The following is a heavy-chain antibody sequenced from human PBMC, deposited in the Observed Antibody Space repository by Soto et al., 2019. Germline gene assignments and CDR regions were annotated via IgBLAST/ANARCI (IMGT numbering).Heavy chain of an antibody. J-gene: IGHJ5*02. CDR2: FDPDEAET. CDR3: TSYHGDYNFGH. Sequence: QVQLVQSGAEVKKPGASVKVSCKVSGYTLNEVAMHWVRQAPGKGLAWLGGFDPDEAETIYAQHFQGRVTMTEDTSTDTVYMELSSLRSEDTDLYFCTSYHGDYNFGHWGQGSLVTVSS. V-gene: IGHV1-24*01. CDR1: GYTLNEVA. D-gene: IGHD4-17*01.